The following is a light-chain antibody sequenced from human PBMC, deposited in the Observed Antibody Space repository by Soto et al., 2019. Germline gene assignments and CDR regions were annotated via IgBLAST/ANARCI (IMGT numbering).Light chain of an antibody. V-gene: IGKV1-39*01. CDR2: AAS. J-gene: IGKJ4*01. CDR3: QQSYSTPLT. Sequence: QRTQPQSSLSASVGDRVTVTSPASQSISSYLNWYQQKPGKAPKLLIYAASSLQSGVPSRFSGSGSGTDFTLTISSLQPEDFATYYCQQSYSTPLTFGGGTKVDIK. CDR1: QSISSY.